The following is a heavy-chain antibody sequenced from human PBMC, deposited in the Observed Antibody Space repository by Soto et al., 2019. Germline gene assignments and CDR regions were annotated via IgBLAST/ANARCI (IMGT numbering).Heavy chain of an antibody. J-gene: IGHJ6*03. Sequence: EVQLVESGGGLVQPGGSLRLSCAASGFTFSSYWIHWVRQAPGEGLIWVSRINSDGSRTTYADSVKGRFTISRDNAKNTVYLQMNSLSAEDTAVYYCARIGTGYYYMDVWGKGTTVTVSS. D-gene: IGHD1-1*01. CDR2: INSDGSRT. V-gene: IGHV3-74*01. CDR3: ARIGTGYYYMDV. CDR1: GFTFSSYW.